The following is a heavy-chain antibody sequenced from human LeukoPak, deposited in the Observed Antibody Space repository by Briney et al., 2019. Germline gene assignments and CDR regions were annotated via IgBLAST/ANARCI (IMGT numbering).Heavy chain of an antibody. CDR1: GGSFSAYY. V-gene: IGHV4-34*01. Sequence: SSETLSLTCAVYGGSFSAYYWSWIRQPPGKGLEWIEEINHSGSTNYNPSLKSRVTISVDTSKNQFSLKLSSVTAADTAVYYCASTQIVGGSLSNNWGQGTLVTVSS. CDR3: ASTQIVGGSLSNN. CDR2: INHSGST. D-gene: IGHD1-26*01. J-gene: IGHJ4*02.